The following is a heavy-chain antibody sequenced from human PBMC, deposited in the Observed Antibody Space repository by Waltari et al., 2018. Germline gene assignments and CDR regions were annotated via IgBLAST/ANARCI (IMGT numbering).Heavy chain of an antibody. CDR2: IYHDGTS. CDR1: GYAINSGFY. V-gene: IGHV4-38-2*01. J-gene: IGHJ5*02. CDR3: TRQTLGYCTSAACRRLEA. Sequence: QVQLQESGPRLVKASETLSLTCDVSGYAINSGFYWGWFRQAPEKGLEWIATIYHDGTSLYNPSLTSRVTTSMDTSKNQISLKLKSVTAADTAVYYCTRQTLGYCTSAACRRLEAWGQGTLVTVSS. D-gene: IGHD2-8*02.